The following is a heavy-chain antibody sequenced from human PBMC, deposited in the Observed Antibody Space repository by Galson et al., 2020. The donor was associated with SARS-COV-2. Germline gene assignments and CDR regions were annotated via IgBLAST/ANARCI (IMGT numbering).Heavy chain of an antibody. Sequence: SETLSLTCTVSGGSISSGGYYWSWTRQHTGKGLEWTGYIYSSGSTYYNPSIKSRVTITVDTSKNQFSLRLSSVTAADTAVYYCASAARGGVVITDFDYWGQGTLVTVSS. J-gene: IGHJ4*02. CDR1: GGSISSGGYY. CDR2: IYSSGST. V-gene: IGHV4-31*03. CDR3: ASAARGGVVITDFDY. D-gene: IGHD3-3*01.